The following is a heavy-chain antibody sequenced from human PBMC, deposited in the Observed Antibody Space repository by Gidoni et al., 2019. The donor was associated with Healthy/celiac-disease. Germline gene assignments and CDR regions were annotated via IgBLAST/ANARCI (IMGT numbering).Heavy chain of an antibody. J-gene: IGHJ4*02. CDR2: IYYSGST. Sequence: QVQLQESGPGLVKPSETLSPPCTVSGGSISSYYWSWIRQPPGKGLEWIGDIYYSGSTNYNPSRKSRVTISVDTSKNQFSLKLSSVTAADTAVYYCARVGYFDWLPTAYYFDYWGQGTLVTVSS. D-gene: IGHD3-9*01. CDR3: ARVGYFDWLPTAYYFDY. CDR1: GGSISSYY. V-gene: IGHV4-59*01.